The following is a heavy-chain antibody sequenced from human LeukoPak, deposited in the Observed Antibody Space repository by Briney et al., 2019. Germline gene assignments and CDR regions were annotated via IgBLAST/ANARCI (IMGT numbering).Heavy chain of an antibody. J-gene: IGHJ6*02. CDR3: ARRRYCGGDCPPSDDYYYYGMDV. D-gene: IGHD2-21*02. Sequence: GGSLRLSCAASGFTFSSYGMHWVRQAPGKGLEWVAVISYDGSNKYYADSVKGRFTISRDNSKNTLYLQMNSLRAEDTAVYYCARRRYCGGDCPPSDDYYYYGMDVWGQGTTVTVSS. V-gene: IGHV3-30*03. CDR1: GFTFSSYG. CDR2: ISYDGSNK.